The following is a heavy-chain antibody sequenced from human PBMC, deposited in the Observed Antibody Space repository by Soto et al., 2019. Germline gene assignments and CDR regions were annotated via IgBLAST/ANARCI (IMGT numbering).Heavy chain of an antibody. CDR3: ARGHLPWDYPSYGIDV. D-gene: IGHD7-27*01. V-gene: IGHV3-64*02. CDR2: ISKDGVHT. J-gene: IGHJ6*02. Sequence: AASGFTFSTYTLHWVRQAPGKGLEYLLAISKDGVHTYYADYVKGRFIISRDNSKDTLYLQMGSLRPEDMAVYSGARGHLPWDYPSYGIDVWGQGTPVTVSS. CDR1: GFTFSTYT.